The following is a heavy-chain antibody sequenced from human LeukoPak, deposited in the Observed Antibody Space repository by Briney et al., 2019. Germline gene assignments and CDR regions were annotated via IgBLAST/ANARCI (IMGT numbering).Heavy chain of an antibody. J-gene: IGHJ6*02. Sequence: PGGSLRLSCAASGFTFSTYWMSWVRQAPGKGLEWVANIKQDGSEKYYVDSVKGRFTISRDNAKNSLYLQMNSLRAEDTAVYYCARAGYCSSTSCYTTSYGMDVWGQGTTVTVSS. V-gene: IGHV3-7*01. D-gene: IGHD2-2*02. CDR3: ARAGYCSSTSCYTTSYGMDV. CDR1: GFTFSTYW. CDR2: IKQDGSEK.